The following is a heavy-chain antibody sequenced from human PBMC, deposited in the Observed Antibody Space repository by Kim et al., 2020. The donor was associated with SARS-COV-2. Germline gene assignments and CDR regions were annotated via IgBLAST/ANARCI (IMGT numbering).Heavy chain of an antibody. CDR2: IIPIFGTA. CDR1: GGTFSSYA. Sequence: SVKVSXKAXGGTFSSYAISWVRQAPGQGLEWMGGIIPIFGTANYAQKFQGRVTNTADESTSTAYMELSSLRSEDTAVYYCARATYYDILTGYYWFDPWGQGTLVTVSS. J-gene: IGHJ5*02. CDR3: ARATYYDILTGYYWFDP. D-gene: IGHD3-9*01. V-gene: IGHV1-69*13.